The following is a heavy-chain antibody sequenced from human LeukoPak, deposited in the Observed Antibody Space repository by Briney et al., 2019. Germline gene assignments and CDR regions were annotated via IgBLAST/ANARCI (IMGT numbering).Heavy chain of an antibody. J-gene: IGHJ4*02. CDR1: GFTFDDYA. D-gene: IGHD6-13*01. CDR3: ARDSYSSSRNDY. V-gene: IGHV3-23*01. CDR2: ISGSGDYT. Sequence: GGSLRLSCAASGFTFDDYAMHWVRQAPGKGLEWVSTISGSGDYTYYADSVKGRFTISRDNAKNSLYLQMNSLRAEDTAVYYCARDSYSSSRNDYWGQGTLVTVSS.